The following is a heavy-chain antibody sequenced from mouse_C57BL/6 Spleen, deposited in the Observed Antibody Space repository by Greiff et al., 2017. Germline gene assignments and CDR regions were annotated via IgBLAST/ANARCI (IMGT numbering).Heavy chain of an antibody. CDR3: ARSYSNPSYFDY. Sequence: VQLQQPGAELVMPGASVKLSCKASGYTFTSYWMHWVKQRPGQGLEWIGEIDPSDSYTNYNQKFKGKSTLTVDKSSSTAYMQLSSLTSEDSAVYYCARSYSNPSYFDYWGQGTTLTVSS. D-gene: IGHD2-5*01. CDR2: IDPSDSYT. V-gene: IGHV1-69*01. J-gene: IGHJ2*01. CDR1: GYTFTSYW.